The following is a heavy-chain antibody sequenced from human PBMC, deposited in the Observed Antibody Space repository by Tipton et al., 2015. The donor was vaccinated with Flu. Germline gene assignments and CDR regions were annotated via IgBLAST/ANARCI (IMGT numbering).Heavy chain of an antibody. CDR2: VSGGGGNT. Sequence: SLRLSCAASGFTFSRYAMSWVRQAPGKGLEWVSAVSGGGGNTYFADSVKGRFTISRDNIKNTLYLQMNSLRVEDTALYYCASLWGSGSYSRYAFDIWGQGTMVTVSS. V-gene: IGHV3-23*01. CDR1: GFTFSRYA. CDR3: ASLWGSGSYSRYAFDI. J-gene: IGHJ3*02. D-gene: IGHD1-26*01.